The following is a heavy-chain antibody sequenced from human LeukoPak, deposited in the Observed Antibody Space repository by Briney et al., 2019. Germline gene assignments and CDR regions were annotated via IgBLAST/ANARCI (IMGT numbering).Heavy chain of an antibody. CDR3: ARLEPDYYDSSGYVDY. Sequence: GASVKVSCKASGYTFTTYNINWVRQAPGQGLEWMGWISGYNGNTNYAQKLQGRVTITADESTSTAYMELSSLRSEDTAVCYCARLEPDYYDSSGYVDYWGQGTLVTVSS. CDR2: ISGYNGNT. V-gene: IGHV1-18*01. D-gene: IGHD3-22*01. J-gene: IGHJ4*02. CDR1: GYTFTTYN.